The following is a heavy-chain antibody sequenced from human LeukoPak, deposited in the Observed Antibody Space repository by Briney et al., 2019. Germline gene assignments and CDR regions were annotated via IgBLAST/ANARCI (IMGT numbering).Heavy chain of an antibody. CDR3: ARIAGIAAAGIYYYGMDV. Sequence: SGPALVKRTQTLXLTCTFSGFALSTSGMCVSWLRQPPGKGLGWLARIDWDDDKYYSTSLSTTLTISTDTSKNQVVLTMTNMDPVDTATYYCARIAGIAAAGIYYYGMDVWGQGTTVTVSS. CDR1: GFALSTSGMC. CDR2: IDWDDDK. D-gene: IGHD6-13*01. J-gene: IGHJ6*02. V-gene: IGHV2-70*11.